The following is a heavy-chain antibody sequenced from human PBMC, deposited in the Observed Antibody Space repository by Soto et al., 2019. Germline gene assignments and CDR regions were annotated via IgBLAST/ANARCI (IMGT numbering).Heavy chain of an antibody. V-gene: IGHV1-69*08. CDR3: ARDLDDPIWSGPAGRLDP. Sequence: QVQLVQSGAEVQKPGSSVKVSCKASGGTFSSYTISWVRQAPGQGLEWMGRIIPILGIANYAQKFQGRVTITADKSTSTAYMELSSLRSEDTAVYYCARDLDDPIWSGPAGRLDPWGQGTLVTVSS. D-gene: IGHD3-3*01. CDR2: IIPILGIA. J-gene: IGHJ5*02. CDR1: GGTFSSYT.